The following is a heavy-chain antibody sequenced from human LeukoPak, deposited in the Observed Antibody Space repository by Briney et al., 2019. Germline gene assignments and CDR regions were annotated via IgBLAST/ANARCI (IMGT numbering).Heavy chain of an antibody. Sequence: SETLSLTCTVSGGSISSYYWSWIRQPPGKGLEWIGYIYYSGSTNYNPSLKSRVTISVDTSKNQFSLKLSSVTAADTAVYYCARGARGYRGDYWGQGTLVTVSS. CDR3: ARGARGYRGDY. J-gene: IGHJ4*02. CDR1: GGSISSYY. D-gene: IGHD5-18*01. V-gene: IGHV4-59*12. CDR2: IYYSGST.